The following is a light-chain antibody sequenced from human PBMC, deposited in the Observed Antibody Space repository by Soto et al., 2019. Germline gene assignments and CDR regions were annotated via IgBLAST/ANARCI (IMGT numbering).Light chain of an antibody. CDR1: QSVSSSY. J-gene: IGKJ4*01. V-gene: IGKV3-20*01. CDR3: QQYGSSPLT. Sequence: EIVLTQSPGTLSLSPGERATLSCRASQSVSSSYLAWYQQKPGQAPRLLIYGASNRATGIPDRFSGSGSGTDFKLTISRLEPEDFAVYYCQQYGSSPLTFGGGTKVEIK. CDR2: GAS.